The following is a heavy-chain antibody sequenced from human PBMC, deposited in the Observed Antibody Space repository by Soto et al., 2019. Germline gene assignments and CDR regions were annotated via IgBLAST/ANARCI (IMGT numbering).Heavy chain of an antibody. D-gene: IGHD1-1*01. V-gene: IGHV3-7*01. J-gene: IGHJ5*02. CDR1: GFTFNTYW. Sequence: EVPLVESGGGLVQPGGSLRLSCAASGFTFNTYWMNWVRQAPGKGLEWVANMKKDGSETHYVDSVKGRFTISRDNAKNSLYLEMNSLRAEDTAVYYCARGRDGWNDGCLGRWGQGTLVTV. CDR2: MKKDGSET. CDR3: ARGRDGWNDGCLGR.